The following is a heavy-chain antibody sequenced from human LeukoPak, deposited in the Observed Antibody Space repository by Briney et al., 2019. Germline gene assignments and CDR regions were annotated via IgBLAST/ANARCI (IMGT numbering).Heavy chain of an antibody. CDR2: IYTSGST. V-gene: IGHV4-4*09. J-gene: IGHJ5*02. CDR3: ARTRRWFDP. Sequence: SETLSLTCTVSGGSISSYYWSWIRQPPGKGLEWIGYIYTSGSTNYNPSLKSRVTISVDTSKNQFSLKRSSVTAADTAVYYCARTRRWFDPWGQGTLVTVSS. CDR1: GGSISSYY.